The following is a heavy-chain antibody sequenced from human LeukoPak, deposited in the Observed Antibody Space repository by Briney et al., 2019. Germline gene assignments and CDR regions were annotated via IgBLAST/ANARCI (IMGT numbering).Heavy chain of an antibody. CDR1: GGSFSGYY. CDR2: INHSGST. V-gene: IGHV4-34*01. CDR3: ARGRGYSYGENFGY. Sequence: PSETLSLTCAVYGGSFSGYYWSWIRQPPGKGLGWSGEINHSGSTNYNPSLKSRVTISVDTSKNQFSLKLSSVTAADTAVYYCARGRGYSYGENFGYWGQGTLVTVSS. J-gene: IGHJ4*02. D-gene: IGHD5-18*01.